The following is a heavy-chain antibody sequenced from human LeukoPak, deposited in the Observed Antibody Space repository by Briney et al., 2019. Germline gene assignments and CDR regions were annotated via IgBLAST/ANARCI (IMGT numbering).Heavy chain of an antibody. CDR3: ATNTDYRFDY. CDR2: IEKDGSDI. V-gene: IGHV3-7*01. Sequence: GGSLRLSCATSGFPFSAHRMSWVRLAPGKGLEWVANIEKDGSDIHYADSVRGRFTISRDNTQRSQWLQMNSLRAEDTAVYYCATNTDYRFDYWGQGILVTVSS. J-gene: IGHJ4*02. CDR1: GFPFSAHR. D-gene: IGHD3-16*01.